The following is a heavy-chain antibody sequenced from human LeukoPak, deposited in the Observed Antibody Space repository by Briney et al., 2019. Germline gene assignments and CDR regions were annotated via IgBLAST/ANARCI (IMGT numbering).Heavy chain of an antibody. V-gene: IGHV1-69*01. CDR2: IIPIFDTA. CDR1: GGTFSSYA. D-gene: IGHD5-24*01. Sequence: SVKVSCKASGGTFSSYAISWVRQAPGQGLEWMGGIIPIFDTANYAQKFQGRVTITADESTSTAYMELSSLRSEDTAVYYCARERDGYNHGVFDYWGQGTLVTVSS. J-gene: IGHJ4*02. CDR3: ARERDGYNHGVFDY.